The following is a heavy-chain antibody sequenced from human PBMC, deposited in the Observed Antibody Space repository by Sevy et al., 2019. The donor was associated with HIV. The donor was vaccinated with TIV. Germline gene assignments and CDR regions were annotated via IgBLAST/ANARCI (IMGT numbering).Heavy chain of an antibody. D-gene: IGHD3-22*01. CDR1: GGSISSSLYY. J-gene: IGHJ4*02. Sequence: ETLSLTCIVSGGSISSSLYYWGWIRQPPGKGLEWIATLYYTGSIYYNPSLRTRLTISADSSQNQFSLKLSFVTAADTALYFCARTQGGSTDGGDSSSYYYEGDHYFDLWGQGLLVTVSS. CDR2: LYYTGSI. CDR3: ARTQGGSTDGGDSSSYYYEGDHYFDL. V-gene: IGHV4-39*01.